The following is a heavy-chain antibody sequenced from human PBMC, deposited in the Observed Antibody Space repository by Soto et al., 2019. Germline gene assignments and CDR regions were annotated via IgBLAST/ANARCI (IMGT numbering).Heavy chain of an antibody. CDR3: ARPYCSGGSCYDAFDI. D-gene: IGHD2-15*01. V-gene: IGHV3-11*01. CDR1: GFTFSDYY. CDR2: ISSSGSTI. J-gene: IGHJ3*02. Sequence: GESLKISCAASGFTFSDYYMSWIRQAPGKGLEWVSYISSSGSTIYYADSVKGRFTISRDNAKNSLYLQMNSLRAEDTAVYYCARPYCSGGSCYDAFDIWGQGTMVTVSS.